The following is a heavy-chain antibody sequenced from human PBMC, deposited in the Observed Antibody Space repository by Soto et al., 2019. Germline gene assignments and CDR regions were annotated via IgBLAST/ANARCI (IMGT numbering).Heavy chain of an antibody. Sequence: QVQLVESRGGVVQPGRSLRLSCAASGFTFSSYGMHWVRQAPGKGLEWVAVISYDGSNKYYADSVKGRFTISRDNSKNTLYLQMNSLRAEDTAVYYCAKSSDSSSYWEYFQHWGQGTLVTVSS. V-gene: IGHV3-30*18. J-gene: IGHJ1*01. D-gene: IGHD3-22*01. CDR1: GFTFSSYG. CDR3: AKSSDSSSYWEYFQH. CDR2: ISYDGSNK.